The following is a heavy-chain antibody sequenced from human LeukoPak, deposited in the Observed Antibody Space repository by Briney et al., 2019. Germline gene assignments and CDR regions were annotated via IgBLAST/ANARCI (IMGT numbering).Heavy chain of an antibody. CDR3: ARVRGGYCSSTSCSLGFGAFDI. CDR2: IKQDGSEK. V-gene: IGHV3-7*03. CDR1: GFTFSSYW. Sequence: PGGSLRLSCAASGFTFSSYWMSWVRQAPGKGLEWVANIKQDGSEKDYVDSVKGRFTISRDNAKNSLYLQMNSLRAEDTAVYYCARVRGGYCSSTSCSLGFGAFDIWGQGTMVTVSS. J-gene: IGHJ3*02. D-gene: IGHD2-2*01.